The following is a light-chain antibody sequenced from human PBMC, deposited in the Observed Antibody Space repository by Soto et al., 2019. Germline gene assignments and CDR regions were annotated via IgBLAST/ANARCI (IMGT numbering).Light chain of an antibody. Sequence: AVQLTQSPSSLSASVRDRVTISCRASQGIGSALAWYQQNPGKAPKVLIYDASSLESGVPSRFSGSGSGTDFTLTISSLQPEDFASYYCQQFNSFPLTFGGGTKVEIK. CDR3: QQFNSFPLT. V-gene: IGKV1-13*02. CDR1: QGIGSA. CDR2: DAS. J-gene: IGKJ4*01.